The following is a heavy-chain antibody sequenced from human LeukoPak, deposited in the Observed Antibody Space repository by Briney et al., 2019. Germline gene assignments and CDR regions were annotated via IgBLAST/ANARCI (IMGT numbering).Heavy chain of an antibody. Sequence: GASVKVSCKASGGTFSSYAISWVRQAPGQGLEWMGWISAYNGNTNYAQKLQGRVTMTTDTSTSTAYMELRSLRSDDTAVYYCARDRVEEQLVVGWWFDPWGQGTLVTVSS. CDR1: GGTFSSYA. CDR2: ISAYNGNT. V-gene: IGHV1-18*01. J-gene: IGHJ5*02. CDR3: ARDRVEEQLVVGWWFDP. D-gene: IGHD6-13*01.